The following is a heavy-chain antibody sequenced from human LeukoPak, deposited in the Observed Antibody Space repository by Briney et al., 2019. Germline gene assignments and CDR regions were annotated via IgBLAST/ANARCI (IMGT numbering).Heavy chain of an antibody. CDR3: ARGSGYSYSSIVY. Sequence: GSLRLSCAASGFTLSNHWMHWVRQAPGKGLVWVSRISGDEIWTSYADSVKGRFIISRDNAKDTLYLQMNSLRTEDTAVYYCARGSGYSYSSIVYWGQGSLVTVSS. D-gene: IGHD5-18*01. CDR2: ISGDEIWT. V-gene: IGHV3-74*01. J-gene: IGHJ4*02. CDR1: GFTLSNHW.